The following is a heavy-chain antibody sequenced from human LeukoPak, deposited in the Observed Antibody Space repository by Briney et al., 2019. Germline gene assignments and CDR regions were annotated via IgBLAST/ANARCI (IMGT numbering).Heavy chain of an antibody. CDR3: ARDPRGSYYYYYYMDV. D-gene: IGHD1-26*01. CDR2: ITLNSGDT. Sequence: ASVKVSCKASGHTFTVYYIHWVRQAPGQGLEWMGWITLNSGDTKYAQKFQGRVTMTRDTSISTAYMELSRLRSDDTAVYYCARDPRGSYYYYYYMDVWGKGTTVTVSS. J-gene: IGHJ6*03. V-gene: IGHV1-2*02. CDR1: GHTFTVYY.